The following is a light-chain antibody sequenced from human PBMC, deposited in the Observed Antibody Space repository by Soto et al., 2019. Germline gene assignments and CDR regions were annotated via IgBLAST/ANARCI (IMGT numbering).Light chain of an antibody. CDR1: QSVLYSSNNKNY. V-gene: IGKV4-1*01. CDR3: QQFYSDPFT. J-gene: IGKJ3*01. Sequence: DIVMTQSPDSLTVSLGERATINYKSSQSVLYSSNNKNYLAWYQQKPGQPPKLLIYWASTRESGVPDRFSGSGSGTDFTLTISNLQAEDVAVYYCQQFYSDPFTFGPGTKVDIK. CDR2: WAS.